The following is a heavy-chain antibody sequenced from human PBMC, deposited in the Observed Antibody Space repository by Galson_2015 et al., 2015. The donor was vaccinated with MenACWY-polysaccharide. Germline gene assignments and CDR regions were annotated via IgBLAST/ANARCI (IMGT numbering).Heavy chain of an antibody. CDR1: GYSFTSYW. J-gene: IGHJ6*02. V-gene: IGHV5-51*01. Sequence: QSGVEVKKPGESLTISCEGSGYSFTSYWIAWVRQMPGKGLEWMGIIYPGDSDTRYSPSFQGQVTISADKSISTAYLQWSSLKASDTAMYYCARNNYAGLRGYYYGMDVWGQGTTVTVSS. CDR2: IYPGDSDT. D-gene: IGHD5-12*01. CDR3: ARNNYAGLRGYYYGMDV.